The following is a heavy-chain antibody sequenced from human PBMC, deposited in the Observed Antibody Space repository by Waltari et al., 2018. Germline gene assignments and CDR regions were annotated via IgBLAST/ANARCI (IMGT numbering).Heavy chain of an antibody. Sequence: EVQLVESGGGLVKPGGSLRLSCAASGFTFSSYSMNWVRQAPGKGLEWVSSISSSSSYIYYADSVKGRFTISRDNAKNSLYLQMNSLRAEDTAVYYCARDKGGSGYYSDYWGQGTLVIVSS. CDR3: ARDKGGSGYYSDY. CDR1: GFTFSSYS. CDR2: ISSSSSYI. V-gene: IGHV3-21*01. J-gene: IGHJ4*02. D-gene: IGHD3-22*01.